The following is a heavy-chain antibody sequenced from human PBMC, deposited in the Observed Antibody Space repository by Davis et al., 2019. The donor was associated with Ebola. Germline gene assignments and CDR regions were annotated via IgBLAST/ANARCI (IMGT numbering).Heavy chain of an antibody. CDR1: GFTFGSYW. Sequence: GESLKISCAASGFTFGSYWMHWVRQAPGKGLVWVSRLNSDGTSIEYATSVKDRFIASRDNARNTQYLQMNSLRAEDTAMYYCVGANSGYDLDSWGPGTLATVAS. CDR3: VGANSGYDLDS. CDR2: LNSDGTSI. D-gene: IGHD5-12*01. J-gene: IGHJ4*02. V-gene: IGHV3-74*01.